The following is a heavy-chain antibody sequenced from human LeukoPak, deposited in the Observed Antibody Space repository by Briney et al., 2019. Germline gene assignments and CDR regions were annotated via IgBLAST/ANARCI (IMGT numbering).Heavy chain of an antibody. V-gene: IGHV4-34*01. Sequence: PSETLSLTCAVYGGSFSGYYGSWIRQPPGKGLEWIGEINHSGSTNYNPSLKSRVTISVDTSKNQFSLKLSSVTAADTAVYYCARPLGDYDSSGYFLFWGQGTLVTVSS. D-gene: IGHD3-22*01. J-gene: IGHJ4*02. CDR3: ARPLGDYDSSGYFLF. CDR1: GGSFSGYY. CDR2: INHSGST.